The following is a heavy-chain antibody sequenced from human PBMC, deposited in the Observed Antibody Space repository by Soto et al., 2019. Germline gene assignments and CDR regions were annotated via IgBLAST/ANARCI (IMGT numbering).Heavy chain of an antibody. D-gene: IGHD2-15*01. CDR1: GFTLSGSA. CDR3: AKELRPHDY. Sequence: DVQLLESVGGLVPPGGSLRLSCAASGFTLSGSAMSWVRQAPGRGLKWVSSISAGGDATYYADSVKGRFTISRDNSENTLYLQMNSLTVEDTAVYFCAKELRPHDYWGQGTLVTVSS. V-gene: IGHV3-23*01. CDR2: ISAGGDAT. J-gene: IGHJ4*02.